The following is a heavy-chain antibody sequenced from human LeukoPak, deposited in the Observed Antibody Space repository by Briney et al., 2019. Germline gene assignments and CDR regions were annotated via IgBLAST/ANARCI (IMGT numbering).Heavy chain of an antibody. D-gene: IGHD6-13*01. CDR1: GFTFSRYW. Sequence: GGSLRLSCAASGFTFSRYWMHWVRQAPGKGLEWVSYISSSGSTIYYADSVKGRFTISRDNAKNSLYLQMNSLRAEDTAVYYCARHGAAAPYYYYYGMDVWGQGTTVTVSS. CDR3: ARHGAAAPYYYYYGMDV. J-gene: IGHJ6*02. CDR2: ISSSGSTI. V-gene: IGHV3-48*03.